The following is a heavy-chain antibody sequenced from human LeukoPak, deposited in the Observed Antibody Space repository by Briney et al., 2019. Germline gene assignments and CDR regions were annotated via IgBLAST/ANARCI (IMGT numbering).Heavy chain of an antibody. V-gene: IGHV4-30-4*01. J-gene: IGHJ4*02. D-gene: IGHD1-26*01. CDR1: GGSFSGYY. CDR3: ARVVDSGYVDY. Sequence: SETLSLTCAVYGGSFSGYYWSWIRQPPGKGLEWIGYIYYSGSTYYNPSLKSRVTISVDTSKNQFSLKLSSVTAADTAVYYCARVVDSGYVDYWGQGTLVTVSS. CDR2: IYYSGST.